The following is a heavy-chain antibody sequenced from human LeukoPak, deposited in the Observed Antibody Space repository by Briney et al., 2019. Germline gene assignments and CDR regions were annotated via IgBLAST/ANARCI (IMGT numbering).Heavy chain of an antibody. J-gene: IGHJ6*03. CDR2: ITTSSSYT. V-gene: IGHV3-21*01. CDR3: ARDPYSGAYADTYYYFMDV. Sequence: GGSLRLSCEASGFSFSSYNMDWVRQTPGKGLEWISSITTSSSYTFYADSVKGRFTISRDNARNSLYLQMNSLTAEDTAVYYCARDPYSGAYADTYYYFMDVWGKGTTVTISS. D-gene: IGHD1-26*01. CDR1: GFSFSSYN.